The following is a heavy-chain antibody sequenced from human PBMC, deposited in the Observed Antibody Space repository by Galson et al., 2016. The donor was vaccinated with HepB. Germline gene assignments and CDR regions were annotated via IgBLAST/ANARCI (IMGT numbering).Heavy chain of an antibody. V-gene: IGHV3-7*01. CDR1: GFTLTNYW. D-gene: IGHD4-23*01. Sequence: SLRLSCAVSGFTLTNYWMTWVRQAPGKGLEWVAIIKEDGSEKYYVGSVEGRFTISRDNPKNSVYLQMTSLRAEDTALYYCARVFGADYGGIWYSDLWGRGTLVTVSS. J-gene: IGHJ2*01. CDR2: IKEDGSEK. CDR3: ARVFGADYGGIWYSDL.